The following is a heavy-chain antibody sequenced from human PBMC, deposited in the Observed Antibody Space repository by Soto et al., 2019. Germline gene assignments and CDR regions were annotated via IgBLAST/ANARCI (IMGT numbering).Heavy chain of an antibody. Sequence: QVQLQESGPGLVKPSETLSLTCTVSGGSITSYYWSWIRQPPGKGLEWLGYIYYTGSTNYNPSLKSRVTISLDTSKNQFSRKLSSVTAADTAVYYCARHAYGSGFYYGMNVWGQGTTVTVSS. D-gene: IGHD3-10*01. CDR1: GGSITSYY. CDR3: ARHAYGSGFYYGMNV. CDR2: IYYTGST. V-gene: IGHV4-59*08. J-gene: IGHJ6*02.